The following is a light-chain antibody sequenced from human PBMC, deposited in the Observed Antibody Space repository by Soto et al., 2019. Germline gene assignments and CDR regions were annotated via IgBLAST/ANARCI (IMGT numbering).Light chain of an antibody. CDR2: GAS. Sequence: EVVLTQSPGTLSLSRGERATLSCTASQSVAANYLAWYQQKPGQAPKLLIHGASTRATGIPDRFSGSGSGTDFTLTISRLEPEDFAVYYCQLYGSSPKTFGQGTKVDIK. J-gene: IGKJ1*01. CDR1: QSVAANY. CDR3: QLYGSSPKT. V-gene: IGKV3-20*01.